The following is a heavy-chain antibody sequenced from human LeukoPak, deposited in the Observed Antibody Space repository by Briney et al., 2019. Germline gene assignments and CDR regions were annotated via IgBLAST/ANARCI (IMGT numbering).Heavy chain of an antibody. CDR1: GGSVSSYY. J-gene: IGHJ3*02. Sequence: PSETLSLTCTVSGGSVSSYYWSWIRQPPGKGLEWIGYIYYSGRTNYNPSLKSRVIISVDTSKNQFSLKLSSVTAADTAVYYCARDYYDSSGFGAFDIWGQGTMVTVSS. D-gene: IGHD3-22*01. CDR3: ARDYYDSSGFGAFDI. V-gene: IGHV4-59*02. CDR2: IYYSGRT.